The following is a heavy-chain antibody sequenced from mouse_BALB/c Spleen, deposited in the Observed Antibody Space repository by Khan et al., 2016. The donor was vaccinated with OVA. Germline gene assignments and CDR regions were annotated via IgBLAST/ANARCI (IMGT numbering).Heavy chain of an antibody. CDR2: INPSNGYT. V-gene: IGHV1-4*01. D-gene: IGHD2-14*01. Sequence: QIQLVQSGAELARPGASVKMSCKTSGYTFTSYTIHWIKKRPGQGLEWIGYINPSNGYTNYNQKFKDKATLTTDKSSTTAYLQLSSLTSDDSAVYNCVRDGAYHRKDGWFANGGQGTLVTVSA. J-gene: IGHJ3*01. CDR3: VRDGAYHRKDGWFAN. CDR1: GYTFTSYT.